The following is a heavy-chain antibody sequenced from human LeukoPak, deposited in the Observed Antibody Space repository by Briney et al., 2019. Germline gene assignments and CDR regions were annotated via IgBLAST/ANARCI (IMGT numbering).Heavy chain of an antibody. D-gene: IGHD6-13*01. V-gene: IGHV3-7*03. Sequence: GGPLSFSCAAPGFPFISYSMTWVRQAPGKGLKWVPNIKPDGTTKFYVDSVKGRFTISRDNALNSLYLQMNSLRAEDTAIYYCARSIPYGTTWYGRSDYWGQGTLVTVSS. CDR2: IKPDGTTK. CDR1: GFPFISYS. J-gene: IGHJ4*02. CDR3: ARSIPYGTTWYGRSDY.